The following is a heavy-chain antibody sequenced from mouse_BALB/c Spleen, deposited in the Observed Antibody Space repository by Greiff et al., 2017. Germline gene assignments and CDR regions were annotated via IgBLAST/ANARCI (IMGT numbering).Heavy chain of an antibody. CDR2: ISNKANGYTT. V-gene: IGHV7-3*02. CDR1: GFTFTDYY. J-gene: IGHJ4*01. CDR3: ARDLPNYAMDY. D-gene: IGHD5-5*01. Sequence: EVHLVESGAGLVQPGGSLRLSCEASGFTFTDYYMRWVRQPPGKALEWLGFISNKANGYTTEYSASVKGRFTISRDNSQSILYLQMNTLRAEDTAIYYCARDLPNYAMDYWGQGTSVTVSS.